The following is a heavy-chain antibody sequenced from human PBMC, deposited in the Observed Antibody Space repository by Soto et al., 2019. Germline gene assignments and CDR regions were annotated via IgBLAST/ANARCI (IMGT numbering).Heavy chain of an antibody. CDR2: IIPLLGIT. CDR1: GGTFSGYA. V-gene: IGHV1-69*01. J-gene: IGHJ1*01. Sequence: QAQLMQSGAEVKKPGSSVKVSCKASGGTFSGYAINWVRQAPEQGLEWMGGIIPLLGITDYGQKFRSRITSGADESTGTAHMALRALRPADTALYSWPRNPISITGTTTSEDFQHWCQGPVVSASS. D-gene: IGHD1-20*01. CDR3: PRNPISITGTTTSEDFQH.